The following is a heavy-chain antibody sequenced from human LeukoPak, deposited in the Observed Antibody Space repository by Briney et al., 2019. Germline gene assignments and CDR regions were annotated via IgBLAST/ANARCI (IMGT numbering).Heavy chain of an antibody. CDR2: MYYSGST. CDR3: ARCDGGYDSFSYYYYYYMDV. D-gene: IGHD5-12*01. V-gene: IGHV4-39*07. CDR1: GGSISSSSYY. J-gene: IGHJ6*03. Sequence: PSETLSLTCTVSGGSISSSSYYWGWIRQPPGKGLEWIGSMYYSGSTSYNPSLKSRVTISVDTSKTQFSLKLSSVTAADTAVYYCARCDGGYDSFSYYYYYYMDVWGKGTTVTISS.